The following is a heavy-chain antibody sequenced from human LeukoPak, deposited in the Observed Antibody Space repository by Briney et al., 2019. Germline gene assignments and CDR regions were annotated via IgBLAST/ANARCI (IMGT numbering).Heavy chain of an antibody. CDR2: IDYSGST. CDR3: ARNFDF. Sequence: TSQTLSLTCTVSGGSISSGGYYWSWIRQPPGKGLEWIGYIDYSGSTNYNSSLKSRVTISVDTSKNQFSLNLTSVTAADTAVYFCARNFDFWGQGTLVTVSS. CDR1: GGSISSGGYY. V-gene: IGHV4-61*08. J-gene: IGHJ4*02.